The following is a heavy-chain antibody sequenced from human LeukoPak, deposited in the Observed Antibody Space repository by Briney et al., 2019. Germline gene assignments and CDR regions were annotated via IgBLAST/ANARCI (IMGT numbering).Heavy chain of an antibody. D-gene: IGHD2-21*01. CDR1: EFTFSNYA. V-gene: IGHV3-23*01. CDR2: ISGSGGST. Sequence: PGGSLRLSCAASEFTFSNYAMNWVRQALGKGLEWVSAISGSGGSTYYADSVKGRFTISRDNSKNTLYLQMNSLRAEDTAVYYCAKVVSWWLPFDYWGQGTLVTVSS. J-gene: IGHJ4*02. CDR3: AKVVSWWLPFDY.